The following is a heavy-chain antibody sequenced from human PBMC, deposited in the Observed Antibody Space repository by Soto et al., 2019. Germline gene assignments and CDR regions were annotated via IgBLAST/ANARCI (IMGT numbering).Heavy chain of an antibody. J-gene: IGHJ6*01. CDR1: GVTYSSYA. CDR3: ARPSPEDGRLGSWNDYKYYALDV. V-gene: IGHV1-69*01. D-gene: IGHD1-1*01. CDR2: IIPIFGPA. Sequence: QVQLVQSGAEVEKPGSSVKVSCKASGVTYSSYAISWVRQAPGQGLEWMGGIIPIFGPANYAQRFQGRVTITADESTKTVYMELSNLTADDTAVYYCARPSPEDGRLGSWNDYKYYALDVWGQGTRVTVSA.